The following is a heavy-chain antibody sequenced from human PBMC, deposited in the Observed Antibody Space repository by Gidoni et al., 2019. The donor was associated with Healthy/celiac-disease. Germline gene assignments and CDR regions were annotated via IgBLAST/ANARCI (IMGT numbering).Heavy chain of an antibody. CDR2: IYYSGST. CDR1: GRSIRSSSYY. V-gene: IGHV4-39*07. CDR3: ARVLVRGWYRLDY. D-gene: IGHD6-19*01. J-gene: IGHJ4*02. Sequence: QLQLQDSGPGLVKPSETLSLTCTVSGRSIRSSSYYWGWIRQPPGKGLEWIGSIYYSGSTYYNPSLKSRVTISVDTSKNQFSLKLSSVTAADTAVYYCARVLVRGWYRLDYWGQGTLVTVSS.